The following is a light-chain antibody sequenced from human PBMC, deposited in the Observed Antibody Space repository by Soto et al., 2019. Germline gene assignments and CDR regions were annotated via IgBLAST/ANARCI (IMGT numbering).Light chain of an antibody. CDR2: SNN. CDR1: SSNIGSNT. J-gene: IGLJ1*01. CDR3: AAWDDSLNGDYV. V-gene: IGLV1-44*01. Sequence: QSVLPQPPSASGTPGQRVTISCSGSSSNIGSNTVNWYQQLPGTAPKLLIYSNNQRPSGVPDRFSGSKSGTSASLAISGLQSEDEADYYCAAWDDSLNGDYVFGTGTKVT.